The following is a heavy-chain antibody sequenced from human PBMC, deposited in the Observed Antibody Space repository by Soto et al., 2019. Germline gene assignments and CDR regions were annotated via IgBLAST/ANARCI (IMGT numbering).Heavy chain of an antibody. CDR1: GGSVSSGSYY. V-gene: IGHV4-61*01. J-gene: IGHJ5*02. CDR3: AREGTTGTTRRWFDP. D-gene: IGHD1-1*01. CDR2: IYYSGST. Sequence: QVQLQESGPGLVKPSETLSLTCTVSGGSVSSGSYYWSWIRQPPGKGLEWIGYIYYSGSTNYNPSLKSRVTLSVDTSKNQFSLKLSSVTAADTAVYYCAREGTTGTTRRWFDPWGQGTLVTVSS.